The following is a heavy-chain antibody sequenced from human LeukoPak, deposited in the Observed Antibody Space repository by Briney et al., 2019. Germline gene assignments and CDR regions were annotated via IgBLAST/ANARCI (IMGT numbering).Heavy chain of an antibody. J-gene: IGHJ5*02. CDR2: ISSSGSTI. Sequence: GGSLRLSCAASGFTFSSYEMNWVRHAPGQGLEWVSYISSSGSTIYYADSVKGRFTISRDNAKNSLYLQMNSLRAEDTAVYYCARYYCSGGSCYPDINWFDPWGQGTLVTVSS. CDR1: GFTFSSYE. D-gene: IGHD2-15*01. CDR3: ARYYCSGGSCYPDINWFDP. V-gene: IGHV3-48*03.